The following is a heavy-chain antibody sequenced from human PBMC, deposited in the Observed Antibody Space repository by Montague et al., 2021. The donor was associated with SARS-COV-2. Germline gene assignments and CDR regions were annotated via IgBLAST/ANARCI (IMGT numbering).Heavy chain of an antibody. CDR1: GFSFSSYE. V-gene: IGHV3-48*03. CDR2: ISSSGSTI. Sequence: SLRLSCAASGFSFSSYEMNWVRQAPGKGLEWVSYISSSGSTIYYADSVKGRFTISRDNAKNSLYLQMNSLRAEDTAVYYCARVFATVGAMERNDYWGQGTLVTVSS. J-gene: IGHJ4*02. CDR3: ARVFATVGAMERNDY. D-gene: IGHD1-26*01.